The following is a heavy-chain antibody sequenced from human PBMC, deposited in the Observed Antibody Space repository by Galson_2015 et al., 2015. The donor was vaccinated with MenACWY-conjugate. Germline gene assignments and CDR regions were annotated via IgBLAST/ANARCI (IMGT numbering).Heavy chain of an antibody. V-gene: IGHV1-69*01. J-gene: IGHJ5*02. CDR3: ARDGHSSTWNQYNWFDR. Sequence: SGGTFSSYGISWVRQAPGQGLEWMGAIIPIFGAANYAQRFLGRVTMTADESTTTAYMELSSLRSEDTAVYYCARDGHSSTWNQYNWFDRWGQGTLVTVSS. D-gene: IGHD6-13*01. CDR2: IIPIFGAA. CDR1: GGTFSSYG.